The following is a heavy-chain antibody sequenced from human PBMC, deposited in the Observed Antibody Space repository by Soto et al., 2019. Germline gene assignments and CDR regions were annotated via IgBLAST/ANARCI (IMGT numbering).Heavy chain of an antibody. D-gene: IGHD2-15*01. CDR2: MYYGGRT. J-gene: IGHJ5*02. CDR3: ARGTPSPLIVRSSRGPWFDP. Sequence: SETLSLTCTVSGGSISSYYWSWIRQPPGKGLEWIGYMYYGGRTNYNPSLKSRVTISVDTSKMQVSLKLSSVTAADTAVYFCARGTPSPLIVRSSRGPWFDPWGQGTLVTSPQ. CDR1: GGSISSYY. V-gene: IGHV4-59*08.